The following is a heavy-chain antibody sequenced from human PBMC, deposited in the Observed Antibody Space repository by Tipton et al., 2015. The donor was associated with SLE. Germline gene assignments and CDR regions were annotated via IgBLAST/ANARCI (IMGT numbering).Heavy chain of an antibody. V-gene: IGHV4-34*01. Sequence: TLSLTCAVYGGSFSGYYWSWIRQPPGKGLDWFGEINHSGSTNYNPSLKSRVTISVDTTKNQISLKLSSVTAADTAVYYCAGVPLDAFDIWGQGTMFSVSS. CDR1: GGSFSGYY. CDR2: INHSGST. J-gene: IGHJ3*02. D-gene: IGHD2-8*01. CDR3: AGVPLDAFDI.